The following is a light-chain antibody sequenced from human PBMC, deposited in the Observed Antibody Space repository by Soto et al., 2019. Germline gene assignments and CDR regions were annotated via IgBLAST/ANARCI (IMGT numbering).Light chain of an antibody. CDR1: SSDVGGYNY. V-gene: IGLV2-14*01. CDR2: DVN. CDR3: SSYTNSSTSYV. Sequence: QSALTQPASVSGSPGQSITISCTGTSSDVGGYNYVSWFQQHPGKAPKLIIYDVNNRPSGVSNRFSGSKSGNTASLTISGLPAEDEADYYCSSYTNSSTSYVFGTGTKVTVL. J-gene: IGLJ1*01.